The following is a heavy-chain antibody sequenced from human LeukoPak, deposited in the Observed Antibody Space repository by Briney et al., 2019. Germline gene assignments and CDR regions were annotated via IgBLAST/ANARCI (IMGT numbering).Heavy chain of an antibody. CDR1: GYSISSGYD. CDR2: IYYRRTL. Sequence: PSETLSLTCTVSGYSISSGYDWGWLRQPPGQGLGWIGSIYYRRTLYHNPSLTSRVTISIDTYKNQLSLRLNSMTAADTAMYYCARWYSVGWNYYSDLWGRGTLVTVSS. D-gene: IGHD1-7*01. J-gene: IGHJ2*01. CDR3: ARWYSVGWNYYSDL. V-gene: IGHV4-38-2*02.